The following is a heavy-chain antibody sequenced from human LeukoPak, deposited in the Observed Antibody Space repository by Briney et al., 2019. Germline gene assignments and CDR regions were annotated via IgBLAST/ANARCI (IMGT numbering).Heavy chain of an antibody. D-gene: IGHD3-22*01. CDR3: ARDLKEDYYDSSGSDY. J-gene: IGHJ4*02. CDR1: GFTFSSYA. Sequence: PGRSLRLSCAASGFTFSSYAMHWVRQAPGKGLEWVAVISYDGSNKYYADSVKGRFTISRDNSKNTLYLQMNSLRAEDTAVYYCARDLKEDYYDSSGSDYWGQGTLVTVSS. CDR2: ISYDGSNK. V-gene: IGHV3-30-3*01.